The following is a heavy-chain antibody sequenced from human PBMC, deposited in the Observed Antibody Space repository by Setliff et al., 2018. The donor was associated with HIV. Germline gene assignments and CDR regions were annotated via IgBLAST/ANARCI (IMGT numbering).Heavy chain of an antibody. D-gene: IGHD1-20*01. CDR3: ARKSLSGTIDY. J-gene: IGHJ4*02. Sequence: ASVKVSCKSSGYTFIDYYLHWVRQAPGQGLEWVGWVNPRNGGINYSQRFQGRVTMTRDTSIGTAYMELNRLKSDDTAVYFCARKSLSGTIDYWGQGTLVTVLL. CDR2: VNPRNGGI. CDR1: GYTFIDYY. V-gene: IGHV1-2*02.